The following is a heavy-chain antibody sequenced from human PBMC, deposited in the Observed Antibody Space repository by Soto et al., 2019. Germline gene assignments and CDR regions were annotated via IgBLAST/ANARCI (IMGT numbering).Heavy chain of an antibody. CDR3: ARDYGSGSYYDFDY. D-gene: IGHD3-10*01. CDR2: INPNSGGT. Sequence: ASVKVSCKASGYTFTGYYMHWVRQAPGQGLEWMGWINPNSGGTNYAQKFQGWVTMTRDTSISTAYMELSRLRSDDTAVYYCARDYGSGSYYDFDYWGQGTLVTVSS. CDR1: GYTFTGYY. V-gene: IGHV1-2*04. J-gene: IGHJ4*02.